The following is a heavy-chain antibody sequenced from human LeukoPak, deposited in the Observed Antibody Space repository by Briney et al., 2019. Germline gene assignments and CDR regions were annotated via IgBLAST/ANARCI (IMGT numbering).Heavy chain of an antibody. CDR3: ARGPPSYCSGGSCYLSSY. V-gene: IGHV1-18*01. Sequence: ASVKVSCKASGYTFTSYGISWVRQAPGQGLEWMGWISAYNGNTNYAQKLQGRVTTTTDTSTSTAYMELRSLRSDDTAVYYCARGPPSYCSGGSCYLSSYWGQGTLVTVSS. D-gene: IGHD2-15*01. CDR2: ISAYNGNT. J-gene: IGHJ4*02. CDR1: GYTFTSYG.